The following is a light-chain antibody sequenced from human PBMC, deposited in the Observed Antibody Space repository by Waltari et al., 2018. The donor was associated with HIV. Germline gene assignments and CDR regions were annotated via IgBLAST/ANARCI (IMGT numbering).Light chain of an antibody. CDR3: TSHTLTRTLL. V-gene: IGLV2-14*01. CDR1: SLDIGLYDF. Sequence: QSALTQPASMSGSPGQSIPIPCTGSSLDIGLYDFVSWYKHLPNTAPQLIIYGVVLRPPGIPSRFSASKSGDVASLTISGLQAEDEADYYCTSHTLTRTLLFGGGTRLTVL. CDR2: GVV. J-gene: IGLJ3*02.